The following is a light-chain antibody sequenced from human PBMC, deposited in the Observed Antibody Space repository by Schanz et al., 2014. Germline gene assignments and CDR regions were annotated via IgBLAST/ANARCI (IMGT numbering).Light chain of an antibody. CDR3: SSFTSSSSCL. Sequence: QSVLTQPASVSGSPGQSITISCTGTSSDVGGYNYVSWYQQHPGKAPRLMISDVSDRPSGVSNRFSGSKSGNTASLTISDLQAEDEADYYCSSFTSSSSCLFGGGTKVTVL. CDR2: DVS. J-gene: IGLJ2*01. V-gene: IGLV2-14*03. CDR1: SSDVGGYNY.